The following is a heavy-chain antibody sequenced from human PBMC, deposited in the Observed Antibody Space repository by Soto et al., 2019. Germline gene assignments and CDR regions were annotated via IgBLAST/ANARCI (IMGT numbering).Heavy chain of an antibody. D-gene: IGHD3-3*01. CDR1: GYSISSGYY. CDR2: INHSGST. Sequence: SETLSLTCAVSGYSISSGYYWGWIRQPPGKGLEWIGEINHSGSTNYNPSLKSRVTISVDTSKNQFSLKLSSVTAADTAVYYCARRRRITIFGVVIIWDYWGQGTLVTV. V-gene: IGHV4-38-2*01. CDR3: ARRRRITIFGVVIIWDY. J-gene: IGHJ4*02.